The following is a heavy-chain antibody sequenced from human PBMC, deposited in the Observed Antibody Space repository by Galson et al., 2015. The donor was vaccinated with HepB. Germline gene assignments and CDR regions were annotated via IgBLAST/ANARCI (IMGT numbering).Heavy chain of an antibody. CDR2: INPNSGGT. V-gene: IGHV1-2*06. D-gene: IGHD2-2*01. J-gene: IGHJ6*03. CDR3: ARDFADCSSTSCFSYYYYYYMDV. Sequence: SVKVSCKASGYTFTGYYMHWVRQAPGQGLEWMGRINPNSGGTNYAQKFQGRVTMTRDTSISTAYMELSRLRSDDTAVYYCARDFADCSSTSCFSYYYYYYMDVWGKGTTVTVSS. CDR1: GYTFTGYY.